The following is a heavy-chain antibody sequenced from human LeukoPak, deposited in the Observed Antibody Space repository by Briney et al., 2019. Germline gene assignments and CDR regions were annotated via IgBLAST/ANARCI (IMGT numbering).Heavy chain of an antibody. D-gene: IGHD4-23*01. CDR1: DYSTTAGYY. CDR3: VRESGNGGHPLFDH. J-gene: IGHJ4*02. CDR2: LFHSGAT. V-gene: IGHV4-38-2*02. Sequence: SETLSPTCSVSDYSTTAGYYWGWIRQPPGKGLEWIGSLFHSGATYFTPSLKSRVAMSVDTSRNQFSLSLHSVTAADAAIYYCVRESGNGGHPLFDHWGQGTPVTVSS.